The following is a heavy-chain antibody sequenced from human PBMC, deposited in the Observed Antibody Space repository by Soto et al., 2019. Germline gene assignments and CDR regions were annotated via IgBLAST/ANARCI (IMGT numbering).Heavy chain of an antibody. V-gene: IGHV4-34*01. Sequence: KAXATLSLTCAVYGGSFSGYYWSWIRQPPGKGLEWIGEINHSGSTNYNPSLKSRVTISVDTSKNQFPLKLSSVTAADTAVYYCARGTWGYCSSTSCYPRHFQHWGQGTLVTVSS. CDR2: INHSGST. CDR1: GGSFSGYY. D-gene: IGHD2-2*01. J-gene: IGHJ1*01. CDR3: ARGTWGYCSSTSCYPRHFQH.